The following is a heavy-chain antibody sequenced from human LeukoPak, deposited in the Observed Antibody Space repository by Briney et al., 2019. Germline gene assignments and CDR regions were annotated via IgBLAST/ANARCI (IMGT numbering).Heavy chain of an antibody. Sequence: PSETLSLTCTVSGGSISSSSYYWGWIRQPPGKGLEWIGSIYYSGSTYYNPSLKSRVTISVDTSKNQFSLKLSSVTAADTAVYYCASQRITMVRGVIIRDYWGQGTLVTVSS. CDR1: GGSISSSSYY. J-gene: IGHJ4*02. V-gene: IGHV4-39*01. CDR2: IYYSGST. D-gene: IGHD3-10*01. CDR3: ASQRITMVRGVIIRDY.